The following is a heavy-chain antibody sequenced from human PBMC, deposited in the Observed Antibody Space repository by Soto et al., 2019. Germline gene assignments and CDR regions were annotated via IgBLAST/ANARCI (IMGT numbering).Heavy chain of an antibody. J-gene: IGHJ6*02. CDR3: AKGHTDENGHYSYYGMDV. Sequence: LILSCAASWFTVSSNYMSWVRQAPGKGLEWVSVIYSGGSTYYADSVKGRFTISRDNSKNTLYLQINSLRADDTAVYYCAKGHTDENGHYSYYGMDVWGQGTTVTVSS. D-gene: IGHD2-8*01. CDR2: IYSGGST. CDR1: WFTVSSNY. V-gene: IGHV3-53*01.